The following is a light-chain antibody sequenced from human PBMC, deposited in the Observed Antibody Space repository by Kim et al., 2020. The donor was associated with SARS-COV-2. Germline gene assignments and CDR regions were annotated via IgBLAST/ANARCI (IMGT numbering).Light chain of an antibody. CDR1: QSVSPY. CDR2: DAS. CDR3: QRRSNWPPT. V-gene: IGKV3-11*02. Sequence: DTVLTQFPATLALSPWERATLSCKASQSVSPYLAWYQHKPGQAPRLLIHDASTRATGIPPVFSDSGSVRDFTLTVTSLERGDFAIYYCQRRSNWPPTFGGGTKLEF. J-gene: IGKJ4*01.